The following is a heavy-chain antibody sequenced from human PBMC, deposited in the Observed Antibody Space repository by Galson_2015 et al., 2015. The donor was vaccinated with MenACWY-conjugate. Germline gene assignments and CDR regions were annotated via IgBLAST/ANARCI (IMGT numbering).Heavy chain of an antibody. J-gene: IGHJ4*02. CDR3: AKDLRTIFQLVFDV. D-gene: IGHD2-15*01. CDR1: GFRFGDYA. CDR2: ISGSGGST. Sequence: LRLSCAGSGFRFGDYAMTWVRQAPGKGLEWISTISGSGGSTYYADSVKGRFTISRDNSKNTLFLQMASLRADDTAIYYCAKDLRTIFQLVFDVWGQGTLVTVSS. V-gene: IGHV3-23*01.